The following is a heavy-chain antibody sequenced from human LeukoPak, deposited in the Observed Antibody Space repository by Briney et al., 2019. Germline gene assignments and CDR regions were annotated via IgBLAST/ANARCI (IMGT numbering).Heavy chain of an antibody. CDR2: ISYDGSNK. CDR1: GFTFSSYA. Sequence: GRSLRLSCAASGFTFSSYAMHWVRQAPGKGLEWVAVISYDGSNKYYADSVKGRFTISRDNSKNTLYLQMNSLRAEDTAVYYCARERTRTSGRFKVGYYYYGMGVWGKGTTVTVSS. CDR3: ARERTRTSGRFKVGYYYYGMGV. J-gene: IGHJ6*04. V-gene: IGHV3-30*04. D-gene: IGHD1-26*01.